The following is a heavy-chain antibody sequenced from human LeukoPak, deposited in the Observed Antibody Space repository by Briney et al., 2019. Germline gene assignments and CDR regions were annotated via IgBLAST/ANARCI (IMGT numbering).Heavy chain of an antibody. V-gene: IGHV3-64*03. CDR2: INSNGGST. D-gene: IGHD3-22*01. CDR3: VKDDSSGYYPDY. Sequence: GGSLRLSCAASGFTFSSYAMHWVRQAPGKGLEYVSVINSNGGSTYYADSVKGRFTISRDNSKNTLYLQMSSLRAEDTAVYYCVKDDSSGYYPDYWGQGTLVTVSS. CDR1: GFTFSSYA. J-gene: IGHJ4*02.